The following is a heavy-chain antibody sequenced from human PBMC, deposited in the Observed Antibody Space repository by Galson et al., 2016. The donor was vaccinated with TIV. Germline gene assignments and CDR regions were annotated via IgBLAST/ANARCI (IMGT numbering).Heavy chain of an antibody. J-gene: IGHJ4*02. D-gene: IGHD3-3*01. CDR3: ARGAPSGVGVIMTLDY. V-gene: IGHV6-1*01. CDR2: TYYRSTWYN. CDR1: GDSVSSTSAA. Sequence: CAISGDSVSSTSAAWNWIRQSPSRGLEWLGRTYYRSTWYNDYAASLKRRITINPDTSKNQFSLQLTSVTPEDAAVYYWARGAPSGVGVIMTLDYWGQGTLVTVST.